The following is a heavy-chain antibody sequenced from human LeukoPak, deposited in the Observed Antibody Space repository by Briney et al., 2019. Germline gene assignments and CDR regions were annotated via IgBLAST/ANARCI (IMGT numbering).Heavy chain of an antibody. D-gene: IGHD6-19*01. Sequence: GGSLRLSCAASGFTFSSYSMNWVRQAPGKGVECVSSISRSRSYIYYADSVKGRFTISRDNAKNSLYLQVNSLRAEDTALYYCARHPFAGLRVAAPGDAFDIWGQATMVTVSS. V-gene: IGHV3-21*01. CDR3: ARHPFAGLRVAAPGDAFDI. CDR1: GFTFSSYS. CDR2: ISRSRSYI. J-gene: IGHJ3*02.